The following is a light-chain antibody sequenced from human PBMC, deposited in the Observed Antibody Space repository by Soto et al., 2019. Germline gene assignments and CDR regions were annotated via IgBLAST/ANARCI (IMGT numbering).Light chain of an antibody. CDR1: QSVTSSY. CDR3: QQYDSSPLT. CDR2: GAS. Sequence: PGERATLSCRASQSVTSSYLAWYQQKPGQAPRLLIYGASSRATGIPDRFSGSGSGTDFTLTISRLEPEDFAVYYCQQYDSSPLTFGGGTKVEIK. J-gene: IGKJ4*01. V-gene: IGKV3-20*01.